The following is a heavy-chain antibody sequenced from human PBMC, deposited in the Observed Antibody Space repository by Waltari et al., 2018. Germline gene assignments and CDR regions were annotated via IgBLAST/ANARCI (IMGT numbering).Heavy chain of an antibody. Sequence: EVQLVASGGALVQPGGSLRLPCAASGFTSRGYWMSWVRQAPGKGLEWVANIKDEGSEKYYVDSVKGRFTISRDNAKNSLYLQLNSLRAEDTAIYYCAALNNFWSDVTWGQGTLVTVSS. V-gene: IGHV3-7*01. CDR1: GFTSRGYW. CDR3: AALNNFWSDVT. J-gene: IGHJ4*02. CDR2: IKDEGSEK. D-gene: IGHD3-3*01.